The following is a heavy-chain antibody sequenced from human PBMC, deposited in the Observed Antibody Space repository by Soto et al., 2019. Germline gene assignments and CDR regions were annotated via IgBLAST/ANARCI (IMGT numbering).Heavy chain of an antibody. V-gene: IGHV4-30-2*01. J-gene: IGHJ6*02. CDR1: GGSVSSSSYY. Sequence: SETLSLTCTVSGGSVSSSSYYWSWIRQPPGKGLEWIGYIYHSGSTYYNPSLKSRVTISVDRSKNQFSLKLSSVTAADTAVYYCARGAVVPAAIDYYGMDVWGQGTTVTVSS. D-gene: IGHD2-2*01. CDR3: ARGAVVPAAIDYYGMDV. CDR2: IYHSGST.